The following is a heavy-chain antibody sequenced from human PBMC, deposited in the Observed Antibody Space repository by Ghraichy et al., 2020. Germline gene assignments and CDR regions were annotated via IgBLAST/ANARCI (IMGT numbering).Heavy chain of an antibody. CDR3: ARDRVEGGTDY. V-gene: IGHV3-66*01. J-gene: IGHJ4*02. CDR2: IYTGDYT. Sequence: GGSLRLSCEASGFTISSNYMSWVRQAPGKGLEWVSLIYTGDYTFHSDSVKGRFTIARDNSKNTLFLQMDSLRAEDTAVYYCARDRVEGGTDYWGQGTLVTVSS. CDR1: GFTISSNY. D-gene: IGHD1-1*01.